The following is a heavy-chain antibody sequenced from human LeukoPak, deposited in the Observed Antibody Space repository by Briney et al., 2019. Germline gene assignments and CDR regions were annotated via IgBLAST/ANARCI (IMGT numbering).Heavy chain of an antibody. V-gene: IGHV4-59*08. CDR3: ARGGSSCYGCHDWFDP. CDR2: VDKRGST. D-gene: IGHD2-2*01. CDR1: GGSIRNCY. Sequence: SETLSLTCSVSGGSIRNCYLSWIRQSPGKGLEWIGNVDKRGSTNYNPSFKSRVIVSSDTSRNEFSLKLNSVTAADTAIYYCARGGSSCYGCHDWFDPWGQGTRVTVSS. J-gene: IGHJ5*02.